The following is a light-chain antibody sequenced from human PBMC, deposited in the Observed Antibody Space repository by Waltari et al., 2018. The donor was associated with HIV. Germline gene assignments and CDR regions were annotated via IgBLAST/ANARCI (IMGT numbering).Light chain of an antibody. CDR3: AAWDDSLSGWV. CDR2: RNS. Sequence: QSALTQPPSTSGTPGPTVTIPCSGRTPNIGDNYVSWYQQLPGPAPKLLIYRNSQRPSGVRDRFSGSKSGTSASLAINDLRSEDEAEYHCAAWDDSLSGWVFGGGTNLTVL. V-gene: IGLV1-47*01. CDR1: TPNIGDNY. J-gene: IGLJ3*02.